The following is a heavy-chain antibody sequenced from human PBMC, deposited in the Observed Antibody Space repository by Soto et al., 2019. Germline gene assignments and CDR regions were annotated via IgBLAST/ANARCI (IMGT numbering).Heavy chain of an antibody. D-gene: IGHD1-26*01. CDR1: GFTFSSYG. CDR2: IWYDGSNK. V-gene: IGHV3-33*01. J-gene: IGHJ4*02. Sequence: QVQLVESGGGVVQPGRSLRLSCAASGFTFSSYGMHWVRQAPGKGLEWVAGIWYDGSNKYYADSVKGRFTISRDNSKNSLYLQMNSLRAEDTAVYYCARVSEGGSYYGGLDYWGQGTLVTVSS. CDR3: ARVSEGGSYYGGLDY.